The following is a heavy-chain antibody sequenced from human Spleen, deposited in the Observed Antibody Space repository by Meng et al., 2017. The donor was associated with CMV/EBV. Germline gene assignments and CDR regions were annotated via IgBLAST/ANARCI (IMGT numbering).Heavy chain of an antibody. J-gene: IGHJ6*02. CDR1: GFMLSDYD. V-gene: IGHV3-33*05. D-gene: IGHD6-6*01. CDR3: ARGQGRSSSRGYYYGMDV. Sequence: GESLKISCVASGFMLSDYDIHWVRQPPGKGLQWVAAVSTDGSNKYYEDSVKGRFTICRDNSKNTLYLQMNSLRAEDTAVYYCARGQGRSSSRGYYYGMDVWGQGTTVTVSS. CDR2: VSTDGSNK.